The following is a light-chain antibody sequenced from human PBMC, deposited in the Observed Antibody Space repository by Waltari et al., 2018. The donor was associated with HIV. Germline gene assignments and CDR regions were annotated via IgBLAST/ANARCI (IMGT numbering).Light chain of an antibody. CDR3: CSYTSSGTLV. CDR2: EVS. J-gene: IGLJ2*01. CDR1: SRDVGAYDY. Sequence: QSALTQPASVSASPGQSITISCNGTSRDVGAYDYVPWYQHHPGKAPKLMISEVSSRPSWVSNRFSGSKSGNTASLTISGLQAEDEADYYCCSYTSSGTLVFGGGTKLTVL. V-gene: IGLV2-14*01.